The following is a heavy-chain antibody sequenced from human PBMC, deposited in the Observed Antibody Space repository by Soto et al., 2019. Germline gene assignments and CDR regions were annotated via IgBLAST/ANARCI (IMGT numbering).Heavy chain of an antibody. V-gene: IGHV3-23*01. CDR3: ATQTVTTVHYFDH. J-gene: IGHJ4*02. Sequence: EVQLLESGGGLVQPGGSLRLSCAASKFTFSNYAMSWVRQAPGKGLEWVSSTSASGGSTYYADSVKGRFTISRDDSKNTLSLQMSSLRVEDTAVYYCATQTVTTVHYFDHWGQGTLVTVSS. CDR2: TSASGGST. D-gene: IGHD4-17*01. CDR1: KFTFSNYA.